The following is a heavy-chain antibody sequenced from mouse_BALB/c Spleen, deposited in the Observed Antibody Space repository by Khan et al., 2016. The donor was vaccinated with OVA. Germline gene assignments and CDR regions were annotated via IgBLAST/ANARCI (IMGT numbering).Heavy chain of an antibody. CDR3: ATLYVNPLAY. D-gene: IGHD2-1*01. CDR2: IDPANGNT. CDR1: GFNIKDNY. Sequence: VQLQQSGAELVKPGASVKLSCTASGFNIKDNYMHWVQQRPEQGLEWIGRIDPANGNTKYDPKFQDTATIKADTSYNTAYLQLSSLTSEYTAIYYCATLYVNPLAYWGQGTLVTVSA. J-gene: IGHJ3*01. V-gene: IGHV14-3*02.